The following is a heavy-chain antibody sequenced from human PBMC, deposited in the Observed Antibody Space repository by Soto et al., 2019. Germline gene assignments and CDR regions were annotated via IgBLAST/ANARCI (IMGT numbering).Heavy chain of an antibody. CDR1: GFTFSDYT. D-gene: IGHD1-26*01. Sequence: GSLRLSCTASGFTFSDYTIHWVRQAPGKGLEWVAVIWYDGSNKYYADSVKGRFTISRDDSKNTVYLQMNSLRPEDTAVYYCARDLSVGRPHFDPWGQGTLVTVSS. J-gene: IGHJ5*02. CDR2: IWYDGSNK. V-gene: IGHV3-33*01. CDR3: ARDLSVGRPHFDP.